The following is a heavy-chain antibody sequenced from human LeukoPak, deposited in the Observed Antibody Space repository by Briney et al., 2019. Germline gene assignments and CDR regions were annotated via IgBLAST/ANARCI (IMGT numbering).Heavy chain of an antibody. V-gene: IGHV3-23*01. Sequence: GGSLRLSCAASGFTFSSYAISWVRQAPGKGLEWVSATVGSGGSTYYADSVKGRFTISRDNSKNTLYLQMNSLRAEDTAVYYCAKGYYYDSSGYPYYYGMDVWGQGTTVTVSS. J-gene: IGHJ6*02. D-gene: IGHD3-22*01. CDR2: TVGSGGST. CDR1: GFTFSSYA. CDR3: AKGYYYDSSGYPYYYGMDV.